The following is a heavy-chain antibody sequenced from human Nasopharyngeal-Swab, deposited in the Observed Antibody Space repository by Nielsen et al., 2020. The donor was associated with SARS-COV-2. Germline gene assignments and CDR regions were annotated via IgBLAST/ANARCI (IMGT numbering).Heavy chain of an antibody. CDR2: ISGSGGST. J-gene: IGHJ5*02. V-gene: IGHV3-23*01. D-gene: IGHD4-17*01. CDR3: AKVGNDYGDYWFDP. CDR1: GFTFSSYA. Sequence: GGSLRLSCAASGFTFSSYALSWVRQAPGKGLEWVSAISGSGGSTYYADSVKGRFTISRDNSKNTLYLQMNSLRAEATAAYYCAKVGNDYGDYWFDPWGQGTLVTVSS.